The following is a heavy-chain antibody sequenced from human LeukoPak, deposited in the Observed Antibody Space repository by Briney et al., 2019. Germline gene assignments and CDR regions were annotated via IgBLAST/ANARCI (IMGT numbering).Heavy chain of an antibody. CDR2: ISSTGSYI. CDR3: ARSLSGYYVGNYYYYYMDV. D-gene: IGHD3-3*01. V-gene: IGHV3-21*01. J-gene: IGHJ6*03. CDR1: GFTFSAYS. Sequence: GGSLRLSCAASGFTFSAYSMTWVRQAPGKGLEWVSSISSTGSYIYYADSVKGRFTISGDNAKNSLSLQMNSLRAEDTAVYSCARSLSGYYVGNYYYYYMDVWGKGTTVSVSS.